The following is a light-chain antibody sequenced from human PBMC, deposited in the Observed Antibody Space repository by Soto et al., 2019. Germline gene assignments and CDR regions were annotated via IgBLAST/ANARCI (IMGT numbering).Light chain of an antibody. CDR1: QSVSSY. Sequence: EIVLTQSPATLSLSPGERATLSCRASQSVSSYLAWYQQKAGQAPRLLIYDTSNRATGIPARFSGSGSGTDFPLTISSLVPEDFAVYYCQQRSSWPSFGPGTKVDI. CDR3: QQRSSWPS. CDR2: DTS. J-gene: IGKJ3*01. V-gene: IGKV3-11*01.